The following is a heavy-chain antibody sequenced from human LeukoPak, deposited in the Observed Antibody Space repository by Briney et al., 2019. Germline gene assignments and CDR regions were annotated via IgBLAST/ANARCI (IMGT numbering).Heavy chain of an antibody. D-gene: IGHD3-10*01. J-gene: IGHJ4*02. CDR3: ARHNARLRGWIGEVDY. CDR2: IYYSGST. Sequence: SETLSLTCSVSGGSINNYYWSWIRQPPGKGLEWIAYIYYSGSTNHNPSLKSRVTISVDTSKNQFSLMLSSVTAADTAVYYCARHNARLRGWIGEVDYWGQGALVTVSP. CDR1: GGSINNYY. V-gene: IGHV4-59*08.